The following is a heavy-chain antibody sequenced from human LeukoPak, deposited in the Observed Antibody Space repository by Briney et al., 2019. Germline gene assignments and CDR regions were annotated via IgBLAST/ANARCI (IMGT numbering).Heavy chain of an antibody. Sequence: GGSLRPSCAASGFTFSTYSMSWVRQAPGKGLEWVSGISGSGGNTYYADSVKGRFTISRDNSKNTLYLQMNSLRAEDTAIFYCAKYPASGGYFDYWGQGTPVTVSS. J-gene: IGHJ4*02. D-gene: IGHD6-13*01. CDR3: AKYPASGGYFDY. CDR2: ISGSGGNT. V-gene: IGHV3-23*01. CDR1: GFTFSTYS.